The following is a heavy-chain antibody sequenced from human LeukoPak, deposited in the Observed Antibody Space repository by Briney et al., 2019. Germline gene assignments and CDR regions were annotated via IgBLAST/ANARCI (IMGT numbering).Heavy chain of an antibody. D-gene: IGHD5-12*01. J-gene: IGHJ4*02. CDR1: GGSISSSNW. Sequence: PSETLSLTCAVSGGSISSSNWWSWVRQPPGKGLEWIGEIYHSGSTNYNPSLKSRVTISVDKSKNQFSLKLSSVTAADTAVYYCARVRGYSGYDLFDYWGQGTLVTVSS. CDR2: IYHSGST. V-gene: IGHV4-4*02. CDR3: ARVRGYSGYDLFDY.